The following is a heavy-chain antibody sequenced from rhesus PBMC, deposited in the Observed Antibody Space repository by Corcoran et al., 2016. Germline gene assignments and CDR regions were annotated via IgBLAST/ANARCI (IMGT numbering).Heavy chain of an antibody. V-gene: IGHV3S16*01. CDR3: TSGPGIAAAGTYYFDD. Sequence: EVQLVESGGGLVQPGGSLRLSCAASGFTFSSYGLSWVRQAPGKGLAGVSPISSASIYKDYTDSVKGRFTISRNNAKNSLSLQMNSLRAEDTAVYYCTSGPGIAAAGTYYFDDWGQGVLVTVSS. J-gene: IGHJ4*01. CDR1: GFTFSSYG. CDR2: ISSASIYK. D-gene: IGHD6-31*01.